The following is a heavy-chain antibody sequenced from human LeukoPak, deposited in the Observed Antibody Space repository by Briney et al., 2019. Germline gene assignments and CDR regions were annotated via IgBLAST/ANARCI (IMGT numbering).Heavy chain of an antibody. CDR3: APEPSDDVES. CDR1: GITFRRHW. CDR2: IDEDGGEK. J-gene: IGHJ4*02. V-gene: IGHV3-7*01. Sequence: GGSLRLSCAASGITFRRHWMSWVRQAPGKGLEWVANIDEDGGEKNYVDSVKGRFTNSRDNAKNSWYLQMNSLRTEDTAMYYCAPEPSDDVESWGQGILVTVSS. D-gene: IGHD5-24*01.